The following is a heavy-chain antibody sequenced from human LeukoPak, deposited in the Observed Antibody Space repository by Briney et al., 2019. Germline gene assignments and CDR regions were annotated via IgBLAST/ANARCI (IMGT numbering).Heavy chain of an antibody. D-gene: IGHD4-23*01. J-gene: IGHJ4*02. CDR3: TRTVNSASDF. Sequence: GGSLRLSCVGSGFTFSRYWLNWVRQAPGKGLEWVATINQNGGVKYYVDSVKGRFTISRDNAKTSLFLQMNSLRIDDTAMYYCTRTVNSASDFWGQGTLVTVSS. V-gene: IGHV3-7*03. CDR1: GFTFSRYW. CDR2: INQNGGVK.